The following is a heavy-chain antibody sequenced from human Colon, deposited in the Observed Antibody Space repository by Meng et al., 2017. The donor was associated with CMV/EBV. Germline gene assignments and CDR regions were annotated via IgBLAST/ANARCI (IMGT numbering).Heavy chain of an antibody. V-gene: IGHV4-59*02. Sequence: SETLSLTCTVSGGFVSSYYWSWLRQSPEKGLEWIGNVFFSGSTNYNPSLKSRVAISVDKPRNQFSLRLTSVTAADTAVYYCVAQREGYCSGTGRPLDHWGQGTLVTVSS. CDR3: VAQREGYCSGTGRPLDH. CDR1: GGFVSSYY. D-gene: IGHD2-15*01. CDR2: VFFSGST. J-gene: IGHJ4*02.